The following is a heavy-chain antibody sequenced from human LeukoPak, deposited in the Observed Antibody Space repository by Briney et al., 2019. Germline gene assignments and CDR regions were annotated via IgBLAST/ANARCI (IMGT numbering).Heavy chain of an antibody. CDR1: GFTFSSYE. Sequence: GSLRLSCAASGFTFSSYEMNWVRQAPGKGLEWVSTISGSGGSTFYADSMKGRFTISRDSSRRTVYMQMNSLRAEDTAIYYCAKESSYYGSGSYYYWGQGTLVTVSS. V-gene: IGHV3-23*01. D-gene: IGHD3-10*01. J-gene: IGHJ4*02. CDR3: AKESSYYGSGSYYY. CDR2: ISGSGGST.